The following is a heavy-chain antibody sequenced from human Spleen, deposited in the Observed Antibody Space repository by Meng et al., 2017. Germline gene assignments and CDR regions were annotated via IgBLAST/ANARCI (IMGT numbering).Heavy chain of an antibody. CDR1: TFTFSHYG. CDR3: ARDPISYCTGGGCNSNWFDP. Sequence: GESLKISCAASTFTFSHYGMHWVRQAPGKGLEWVAGIWYDGSNKYYADSVKGRFTISRDNSKNTLYLQMNRLRVDDTAVYYCARDPISYCTGGGCNSNWFDPWGQGTQVTVSS. J-gene: IGHJ5*02. D-gene: IGHD2-8*02. CDR2: IWYDGSNK. V-gene: IGHV3-33*01.